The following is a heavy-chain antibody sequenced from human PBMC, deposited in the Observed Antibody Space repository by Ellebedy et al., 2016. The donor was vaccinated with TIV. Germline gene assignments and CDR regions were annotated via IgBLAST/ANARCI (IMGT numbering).Heavy chain of an antibody. D-gene: IGHD2-15*01. CDR1: GFTFGTYS. V-gene: IGHV3-21*06. CDR3: ARSVVQTTLVAAASDF. CDR2: ISDSGTYT. J-gene: IGHJ4*02. Sequence: GESLKISCAASGFTFGTYSMNWVRQAPGKGLEWVSSISDSGTYTYYADSVRGRFTISRDNAKNSLDLQMNSLRAEDTAVYYCARSVVQTTLVAAASDFWGQGTLVTVSS.